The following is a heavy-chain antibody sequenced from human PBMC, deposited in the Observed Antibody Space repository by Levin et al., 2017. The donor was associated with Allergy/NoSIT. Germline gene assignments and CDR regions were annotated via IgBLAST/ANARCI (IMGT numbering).Heavy chain of an antibody. Sequence: GGSLRLSCAASGFTVSNNYMSWVRQAPGKGLEWVSIIHNGGTTYYADSVRGRFTTSRDDSKNTLYLQMNSLRVEDTAMYYCARDSYSHYWGQGTLVTVSS. J-gene: IGHJ4*02. V-gene: IGHV3-53*01. D-gene: IGHD2-21*01. CDR3: ARDSYSHY. CDR1: GFTVSNNY. CDR2: IHNGGTT.